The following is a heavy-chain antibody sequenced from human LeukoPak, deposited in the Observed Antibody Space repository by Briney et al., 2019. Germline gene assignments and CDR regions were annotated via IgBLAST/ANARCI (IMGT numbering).Heavy chain of an antibody. J-gene: IGHJ4*02. CDR1: GDSITTYY. CDR2: IYHSGST. Sequence: SETLSLTCTVSGDSITTYYWGWIRQPPGKGLEWIGSIYHSGSTYYNPSLKSRVTISVDTSKNQFSLKLSSVTAADTAVYYCAGVHIQDFDYWGQGTLVTVSS. D-gene: IGHD5-18*01. CDR3: AGVHIQDFDY. V-gene: IGHV4-38-2*02.